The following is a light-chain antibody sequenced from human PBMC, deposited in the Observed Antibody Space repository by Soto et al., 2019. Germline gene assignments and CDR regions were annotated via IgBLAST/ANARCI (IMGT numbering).Light chain of an antibody. J-gene: IGKJ4*02. V-gene: IGKV3-11*01. CDR2: DAS. CDR1: QSVSSY. Sequence: EIVLTQSPATLSLSPGERATLSCRASQSVSSYLAWYQQRPGQAPRLLIYDASNRAPGIPARFSHSGFGTDITLTVSSLEPEDFSVYYCERRSNWLLTFGGGMRVEIK. CDR3: ERRSNWLLT.